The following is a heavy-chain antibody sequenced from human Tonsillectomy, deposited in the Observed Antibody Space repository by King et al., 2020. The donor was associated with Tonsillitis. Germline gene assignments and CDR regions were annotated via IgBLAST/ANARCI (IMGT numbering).Heavy chain of an antibody. V-gene: IGHV3-15*01. Sequence: QLVESVGGLVKPGWSRRRSCAASGVTFSNAWVTWVRQAPGTGLDWVGRMKSKTDGGSTDNAAPLKGRFTISRDDSKNKLYPQMNSLKTEDTAVYFCTTDAEGGNYWGQGTLVTVSS. CDR1: GVTFSNAW. CDR2: MKSKTDGGST. CDR3: TTDAEGGNY. J-gene: IGHJ4*02.